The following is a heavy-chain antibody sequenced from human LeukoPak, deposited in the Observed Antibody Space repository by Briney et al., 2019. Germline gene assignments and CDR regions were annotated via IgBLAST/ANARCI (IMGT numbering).Heavy chain of an antibody. D-gene: IGHD2-2*02. CDR3: AGRAIQPLFDY. CDR2: IYSSGST. V-gene: IGHV4-4*07. CDR1: GGSISTYY. Sequence: SETLSLTCTVSGGSISTYYWSWIRQPAGRGLEWIGRIYSSGSTNYNPSLKSRVSVSVDTSKNQFSLELSSVTAADTAVYYCAGRAIQPLFDYWGQGTLVTVSS. J-gene: IGHJ4*02.